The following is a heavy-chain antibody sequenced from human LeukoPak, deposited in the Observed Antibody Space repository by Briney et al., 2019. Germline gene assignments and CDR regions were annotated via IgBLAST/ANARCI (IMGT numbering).Heavy chain of an antibody. CDR3: ARDHRRLDY. D-gene: IGHD3-16*02. CDR2: ISWNSGSI. V-gene: IGHV3-9*01. CDR1: GFTFDDYA. J-gene: IGHJ4*02. Sequence: PGRSLRLSCAASGFTFDDYAMHWVRQAPGKGLEWVSGISWNSGSIGYADSVKGRFTVSRNNAQRSLYLQMHSLGAEDTAVYYCARDHRRLDYWGQGTLVTVSS.